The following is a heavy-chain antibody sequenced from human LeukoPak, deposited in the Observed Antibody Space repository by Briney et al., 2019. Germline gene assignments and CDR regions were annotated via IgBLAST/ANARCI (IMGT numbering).Heavy chain of an antibody. CDR3: AKYYGGNRHPDY. CDR2: ITDSSSSK. D-gene: IGHD4-23*01. CDR1: GFTFSSYT. V-gene: IGHV3-21*01. J-gene: IGHJ4*02. Sequence: GGSLRLSCAASGFTFSSYTMNWVRQAPGTGLEWVSSITDSSSSKWYADSVKGRFTISRDNSKNTLYLQMNSLRAEDAAVYYCAKYYGGNRHPDYWGQGTLVTVSS.